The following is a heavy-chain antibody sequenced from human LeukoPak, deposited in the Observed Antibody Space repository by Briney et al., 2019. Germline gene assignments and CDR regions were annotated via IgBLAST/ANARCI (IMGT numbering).Heavy chain of an antibody. V-gene: IGHV4-34*01. Sequence: SETLSLTSAVYDGSFSGYSWTWIRLPPGKGLEWIGEINHSGSTNYNPSLKSRVTISVDTSKNQFSLKLSSVTAADTAVYYCARERLVPGIFDYWGQGTLVTVSS. D-gene: IGHD2-8*02. CDR3: ARERLVPGIFDY. CDR1: DGSFSGYS. J-gene: IGHJ4*02. CDR2: INHSGST.